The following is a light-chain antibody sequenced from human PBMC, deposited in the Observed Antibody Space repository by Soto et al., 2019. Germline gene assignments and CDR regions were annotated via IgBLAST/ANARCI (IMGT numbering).Light chain of an antibody. CDR3: CSYAGSSYV. V-gene: IGLV2-11*01. J-gene: IGLJ1*01. CDR2: DVS. Sequence: QSVLTQPRSVSGSPGQSVTISCTGTSSDVGGYNYVSWYQQHPGKAPKLMIYDVSKRPSGVPDRLSGSKSGNTASLTISGLQAEDEADYYCCSYAGSSYVFGTGTKVTV. CDR1: SSDVGGYNY.